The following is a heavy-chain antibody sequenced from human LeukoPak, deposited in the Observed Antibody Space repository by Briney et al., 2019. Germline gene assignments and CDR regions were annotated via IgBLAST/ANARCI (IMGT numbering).Heavy chain of an antibody. J-gene: IGHJ4*02. V-gene: IGHV5-51*01. CDR3: ARSDYGDYVSGDY. D-gene: IGHD4-17*01. CDR2: IYPGDSDT. CDR1: GYIFSNYW. Sequence: GESLKISCKGSGYIFSNYWIAWVRQMPGEGLEWMGIIYPGDSDTRYSPSFQGQVNISVDTSISTAYLQWGSLKASDTAMYYCARSDYGDYVSGDYWGQGTLVTVSS.